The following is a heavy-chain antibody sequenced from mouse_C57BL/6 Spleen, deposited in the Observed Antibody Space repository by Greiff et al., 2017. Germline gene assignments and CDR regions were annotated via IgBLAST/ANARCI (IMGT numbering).Heavy chain of an antibody. J-gene: IGHJ4*01. CDR2: IRNKANNHAT. CDR1: GFTFSDAW. Sequence: EVQRVESGGGLVQPGGSMKLSCAASGFTFSDAWMDWVRQSPEKGLEWVAEIRNKANNHATYYAESVKGRFTISRDDSKSSVYLQMNSLRAEDTGIYYCTRTGYYGSPSMAMDYWGQGTSVTVSS. D-gene: IGHD1-1*01. CDR3: TRTGYYGSPSMAMDY. V-gene: IGHV6-6*01.